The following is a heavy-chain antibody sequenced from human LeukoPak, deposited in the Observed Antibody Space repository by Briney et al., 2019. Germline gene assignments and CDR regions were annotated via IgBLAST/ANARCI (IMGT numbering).Heavy chain of an antibody. V-gene: IGHV1-46*01. CDR2: INPSGGST. J-gene: IGHJ4*02. Sequence: ASVKVSCKASGYTFTSYYMHWVRQAPGQGLEWMGIINPSGGSTSYAQKFQGRVTMTRGTSTSTVYMELSSLRSEDTAVYYCARSSLARLRSENNYFDYWGQGTLVTVSS. CDR1: GYTFTSYY. CDR3: ARSSLARLRSENNYFDY. D-gene: IGHD3-3*01.